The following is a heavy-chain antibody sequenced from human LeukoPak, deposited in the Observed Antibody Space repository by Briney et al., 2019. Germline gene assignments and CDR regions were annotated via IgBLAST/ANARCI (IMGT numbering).Heavy chain of an antibody. V-gene: IGHV4-59*01. CDR1: GGSISSYY. D-gene: IGHD2-2*02. CDR3: ARDLGFCSSTSCYSWFDP. Sequence: SETLSLTCPVSGGSISSYYWSWIRQPPGKGLEWIGYIYYSGNTNYNPSLKCRVTISVDTSKNQFSLKLSSVTAADTAVYYCARDLGFCSSTSCYSWFDPWGQGTLVTVSS. CDR2: IYYSGNT. J-gene: IGHJ5*02.